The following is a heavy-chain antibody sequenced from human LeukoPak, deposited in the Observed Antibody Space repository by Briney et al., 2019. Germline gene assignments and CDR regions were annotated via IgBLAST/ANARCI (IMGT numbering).Heavy chain of an antibody. CDR2: IIPIFGTA. V-gene: IGHV1-69*05. CDR1: GCTFSSYA. Sequence: SVKVSCKASGCTFSSYAISWVRQAPAQGLELMGGIIPIFGTANYAQQFQGRATITTDESTSTACMELSSLRSEDTAVYYCAREARLYYYYDYMDVWGKGTAVTVSS. J-gene: IGHJ6*03. D-gene: IGHD6-6*01. CDR3: AREARLYYYYDYMDV.